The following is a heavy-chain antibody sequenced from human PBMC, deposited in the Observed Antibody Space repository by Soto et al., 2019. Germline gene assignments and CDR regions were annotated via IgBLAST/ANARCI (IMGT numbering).Heavy chain of an antibody. Sequence: EVQLVESGGGLVKPGGSLRLSCVASGFTFGSYSMAWVRQAPGKGPEWVSYIKSSSNDIYYADSVTGRFTISRDNAKNSLHLQMNSLRDDATAVYYCARVYYYARSAIFGYWGQGTLVTVSS. D-gene: IGHD3-22*01. J-gene: IGHJ4*02. V-gene: IGHV3-48*02. CDR1: GFTFGSYS. CDR3: ARVYYYARSAIFGY. CDR2: IKSSSNDI.